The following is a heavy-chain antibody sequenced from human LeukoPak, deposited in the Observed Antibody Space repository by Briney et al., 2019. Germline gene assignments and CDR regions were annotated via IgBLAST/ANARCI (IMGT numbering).Heavy chain of an antibody. CDR1: GGSISSGSYY. CDR2: IYTSGST. V-gene: IGHV4-61*02. CDR3: ARLIAVAGTVDY. D-gene: IGHD6-19*01. J-gene: IGHJ4*02. Sequence: SQTLSLTCTASGGSISSGSYYWSWLRQPAGTGLEWIGRIYTSGSTNYNPSLKSRVTISVDTSKNQFSLKLSSVTAADTAVYYCARLIAVAGTVDYWGQGTLVTVSS.